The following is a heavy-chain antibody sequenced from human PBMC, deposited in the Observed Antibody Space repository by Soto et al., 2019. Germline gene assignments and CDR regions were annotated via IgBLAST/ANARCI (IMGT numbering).Heavy chain of an antibody. V-gene: IGHV3-33*01. Sequence: QVQVVESGGGVVQPGRSLRLSCAASGFTFSSFGMHWVRQAPGKGLEWVSLIWYDGSKKSYGDSVKGRFTISRDNSRNPVYLQMNSLRADDTAVYYCARDASYYSPWSAYYPSRNGMDVWGQGTTVTVSS. CDR2: IWYDGSKK. CDR1: GFTFSSFG. J-gene: IGHJ6*02. CDR3: ARDASYYSPWSAYYPSRNGMDV. D-gene: IGHD3-3*01.